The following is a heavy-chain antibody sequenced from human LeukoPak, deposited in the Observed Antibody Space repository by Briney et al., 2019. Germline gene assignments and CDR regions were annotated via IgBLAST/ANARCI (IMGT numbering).Heavy chain of an antibody. CDR1: GFTVSSNY. Sequence: GGSLRLSCAASGFTVSSNYMSWVRQAPGKGLEWVSVIYSGGSTYYADSVKGKFTISRDNSKNTLYLQMNSLRAEDTAVYYCARRENYYDSSGYYSHYFDYWGQGTLVTVSS. J-gene: IGHJ4*02. D-gene: IGHD3-22*01. V-gene: IGHV3-66*01. CDR2: IYSGGST. CDR3: ARRENYYDSSGYYSHYFDY.